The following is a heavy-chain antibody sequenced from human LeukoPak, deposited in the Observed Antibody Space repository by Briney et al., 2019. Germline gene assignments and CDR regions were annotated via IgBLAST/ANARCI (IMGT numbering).Heavy chain of an antibody. D-gene: IGHD1-14*01. V-gene: IGHV3-21*06. J-gene: IGHJ4*02. CDR3: ATETNGRHYDY. Sequence: GGSLRLSCTASGLTFSTSGFNWVRQAPGKGLEWVASIGPTGSDRYHADSLKGRFTISRDNANNFLYLQMNSLRAEDTAVYYCATETNGRHYDYWGQGTLLTVSS. CDR2: IGPTGSDR. CDR1: GLTFSTSG.